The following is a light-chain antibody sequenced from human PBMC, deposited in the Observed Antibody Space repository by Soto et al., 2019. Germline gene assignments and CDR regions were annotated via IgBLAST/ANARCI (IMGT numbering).Light chain of an antibody. CDR1: QSLDST. CDR2: DAT. CDR3: QQYKSWPFT. Sequence: EIVVTHSPATLSVSPGERATISCRASQSLDSTLAWYRQKPGQAPRLLIYDATTWDTGIPARFSGSGSGTEFTLTISSLQSEDFAIYYCQQYKSWPFTFGPGTKVEIK. V-gene: IGKV3-15*01. J-gene: IGKJ3*01.